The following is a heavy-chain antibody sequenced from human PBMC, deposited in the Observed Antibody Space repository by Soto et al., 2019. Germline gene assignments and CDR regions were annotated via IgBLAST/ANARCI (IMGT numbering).Heavy chain of an antibody. CDR2: SRNKAQSYTT. V-gene: IGHV3-72*01. CDR1: GFTFSDHY. CDR3: THYDTRARGYDD. D-gene: IGHD3-22*01. J-gene: IGHJ4*02. Sequence: GGSLRLSCAASGFTFSDHYMDWVRQAPGKGLEWVGRSRNKAQSYTTEYAASVKGRFAISRDDSKNSLYLQMNSLKTEDTAVYYCTHYDTRARGYDDWGQGTRVTVAS.